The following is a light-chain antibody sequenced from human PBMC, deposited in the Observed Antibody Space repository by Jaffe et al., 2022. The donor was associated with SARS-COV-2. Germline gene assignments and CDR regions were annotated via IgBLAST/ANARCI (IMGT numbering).Light chain of an antibody. J-gene: IGKJ1*01. CDR3: HQYDSSPPT. V-gene: IGKV3-20*01. CDR2: GAS. CDR1: QSVTSSY. Sequence: EIVLTQSPGTLSLSPGERATLSCRASQSVTSSYLVWYQQKPGQAPRLLIYGASNRATGIPDRFSGSGSGTDFTLTISRLEPEDFAVYFCHQYDSSPPTFGQGTNVEIK.